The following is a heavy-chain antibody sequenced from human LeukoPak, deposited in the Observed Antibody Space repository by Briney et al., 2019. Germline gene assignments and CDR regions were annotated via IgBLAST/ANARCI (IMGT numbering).Heavy chain of an antibody. Sequence: PSETLSLTCTVSGGSISSSSYYWGWIRQPPGKGLEWIGYIYYSGSTNYNPSLKSRVTISVDTSKNQFSLKLSSVTAADTAVYYCARDLFSSSWYGHYYYYMDVWGKGTTVTVSS. CDR3: ARDLFSSSWYGHYYYYMDV. V-gene: IGHV4-61*01. D-gene: IGHD6-13*01. CDR2: IYYSGST. J-gene: IGHJ6*03. CDR1: GGSISSSSYY.